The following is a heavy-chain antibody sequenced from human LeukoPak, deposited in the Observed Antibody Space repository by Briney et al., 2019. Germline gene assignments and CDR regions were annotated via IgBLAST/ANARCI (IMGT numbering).Heavy chain of an antibody. Sequence: GASVKVSCKASGYTFTRYYMHWVRQAPGQGLEWMGIINPSGGSTSYAQKFQGRVTMTRDTSTSTVYMELSSLRSEATAVYYCAKVYCGGDCSYNWFDPWGQGTLVTVSS. V-gene: IGHV1-46*01. D-gene: IGHD2-21*02. CDR1: GYTFTRYY. CDR3: AKVYCGGDCSYNWFDP. CDR2: INPSGGST. J-gene: IGHJ5*02.